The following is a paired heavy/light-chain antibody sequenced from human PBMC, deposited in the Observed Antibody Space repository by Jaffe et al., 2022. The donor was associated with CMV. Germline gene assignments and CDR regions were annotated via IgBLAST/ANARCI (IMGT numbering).Heavy chain of an antibody. CDR2: IKSTIDGGTT. J-gene: IGHJ4*02. D-gene: IGHD3-3*01. CDR3: TTGDDFWSGDNYQVHDF. CDR1: GLTFNYAW. V-gene: IGHV3-15*01. Sequence: EVQLVESGGGLVKPGGSLRLSCAASGLTFNYAWMTWVRQAPGKGLEWVGRIKSTIDGGTTDYAAPVKGRFTISRDDSKNTLYLQMNTLKTDDTAVYYCTTGDDFWSGDNYQVHDFWGQGTLVTVSS.
Light chain of an antibody. V-gene: IGKV3-11*01. Sequence: DIVLTQSPATLSLSPGERATLSCRASENVGNYVAWYQHKPGQAPRVLMFDASNRATGIPARFSGSGSGTDFTLVISSLEPEDFAVYYCQQGRMTFGQGTRLEVK. CDR3: QQGRMT. CDR2: DAS. CDR1: ENVGNY. J-gene: IGKJ5*01.